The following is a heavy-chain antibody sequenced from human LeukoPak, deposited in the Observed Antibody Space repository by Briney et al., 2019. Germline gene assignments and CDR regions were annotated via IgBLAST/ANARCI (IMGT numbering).Heavy chain of an antibody. Sequence: PGGSLTLSCAVYGFTFNTAWMSWVRQAPGKGLEYIGRIKSETDGGTTYYAARLKGRFTISRDDSKNTLYLQMNSLKIEDTALYYCTKDLGLWGQGTLVTVSS. CDR1: GFTFNTAW. CDR2: IKSETDGGTT. V-gene: IGHV3-15*01. CDR3: TKDLGL. J-gene: IGHJ1*01.